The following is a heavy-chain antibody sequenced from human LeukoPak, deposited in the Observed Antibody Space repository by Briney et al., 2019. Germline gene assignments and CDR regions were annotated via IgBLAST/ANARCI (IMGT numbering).Heavy chain of an antibody. CDR2: LYSGGNT. V-gene: IGHV3-66*01. D-gene: IGHD3-3*01. J-gene: IGHJ3*02. CDR3: AKAGYYDFWSTLGAFDI. Sequence: GGSLRLSCAASGFTVSGNYMSWVRQAPGKGLEWVSILYSGGNTYYADSVKDRFTISRDNSKNTLYLQMNSLGAEDTAVYYCAKAGYYDFWSTLGAFDIWGQGTMVTVSS. CDR1: GFTVSGNY.